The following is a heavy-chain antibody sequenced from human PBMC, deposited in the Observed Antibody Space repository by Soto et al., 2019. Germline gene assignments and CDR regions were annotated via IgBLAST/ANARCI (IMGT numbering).Heavy chain of an antibody. V-gene: IGHV1-69*13. D-gene: IGHD2-2*01. CDR2: IIPIFGTA. CDR1: GGAFSSYA. Sequence: SVKVSFKASGGAFSSYAISWVRQAPGQGLEWMGGIIPIFGTANYAQKFQGRVTITAGESKSTAYMELSSLRSEDTAVYYCARDSIVVVPAAMSTYYYYYGMDVWGHGTTVTVSS. CDR3: ARDSIVVVPAAMSTYYYYYGMDV. J-gene: IGHJ6*02.